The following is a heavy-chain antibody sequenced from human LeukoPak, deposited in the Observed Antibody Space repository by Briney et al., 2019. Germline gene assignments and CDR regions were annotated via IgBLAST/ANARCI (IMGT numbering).Heavy chain of an antibody. CDR1: GFTFSSYG. Sequence: GGSLRLSCAASGFTFSSYGVHWVRQAPGKGLEWVAVISYDGSNKYYADSVKGRFTISRDNSKNTLYLQMNSLRAEDTAVYYCAKDGNYYDSSGYYFYFDYWGQGTLVTVSS. CDR3: AKDGNYYDSSGYYFYFDY. J-gene: IGHJ4*02. D-gene: IGHD3-22*01. CDR2: ISYDGSNK. V-gene: IGHV3-30*18.